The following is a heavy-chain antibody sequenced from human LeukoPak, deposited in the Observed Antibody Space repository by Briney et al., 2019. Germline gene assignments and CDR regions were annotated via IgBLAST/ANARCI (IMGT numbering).Heavy chain of an antibody. V-gene: IGHV3-23*01. CDR2: ISGSGGST. Sequence: GGSLRLSCAASGFTFSSYAMSWVRQAPGKGLEWVSAISGSGGSTYYADSVKGRFTISRDNAKNSLYLQMNSLRAEDTAVYYCARDDLVAAAPFNYWGQGTLVTVSS. CDR3: ARDDLVAAAPFNY. D-gene: IGHD6-13*01. J-gene: IGHJ4*02. CDR1: GFTFSSYA.